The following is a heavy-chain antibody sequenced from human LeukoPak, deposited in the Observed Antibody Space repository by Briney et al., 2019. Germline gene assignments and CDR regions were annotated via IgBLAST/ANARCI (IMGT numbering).Heavy chain of an antibody. CDR1: GFTFSSYG. Sequence: SGGSLRLSCAASGFTFSSYGMSWVRQAPGKGLEWVSAISGSGGSTYYADSVKGRFTISRDNSKNTLYLQMNSLRAEDTAVYYCAKSIVGRVGATDGYWGQGTLVTVSS. J-gene: IGHJ4*02. D-gene: IGHD1-26*01. V-gene: IGHV3-23*01. CDR2: ISGSGGST. CDR3: AKSIVGRVGATDGY.